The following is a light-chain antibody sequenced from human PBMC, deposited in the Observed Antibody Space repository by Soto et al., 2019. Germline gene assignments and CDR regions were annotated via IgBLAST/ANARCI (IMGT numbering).Light chain of an antibody. J-gene: IGKJ1*01. CDR1: QSVSSY. V-gene: IGKV3-11*01. Sequence: IVLTQSPATLSLSPGERATFSCRASQSVSSYLAWYQQKPGQAPRLLIYDASNRATGIPARFSGSGSGTDFTLTISSLEPEDFAVYYCQQRSNWPPWTLGQGTKVDIK. CDR3: QQRSNWPPWT. CDR2: DAS.